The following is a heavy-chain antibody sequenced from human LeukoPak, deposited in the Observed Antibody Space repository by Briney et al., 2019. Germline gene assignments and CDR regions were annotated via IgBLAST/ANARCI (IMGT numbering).Heavy chain of an antibody. D-gene: IGHD3-22*01. Sequence: GGSLRLSCAASGFTFSSYGMHWVRQAPGKGLEWVAVIWYDGSNKYYADSVKGRFTISRDNAKNSLYLQMNSLRAEDTAVYYCARDRISYYYDSSGYRAGYYYYGMDVWGQGTTVTVSS. V-gene: IGHV3-33*01. CDR1: GFTFSSYG. J-gene: IGHJ6*02. CDR3: ARDRISYYYDSSGYRAGYYYYGMDV. CDR2: IWYDGSNK.